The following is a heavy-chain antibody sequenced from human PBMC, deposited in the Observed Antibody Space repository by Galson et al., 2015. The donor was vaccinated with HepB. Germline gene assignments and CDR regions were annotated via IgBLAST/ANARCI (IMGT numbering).Heavy chain of an antibody. CDR2: IIPIFGIA. CDR1: GGTFSSYA. J-gene: IGHJ6*02. D-gene: IGHD2-15*01. CDR3: ARDLGNCSGGSCYITGWGLDV. V-gene: IGHV1-69*10. Sequence: SVKVSCKASGGTFSSYAISWVRQAPGQGLEWMGGIIPIFGIANYAQKFQGRVTITAAKSTSTAYMELSSLRSEDTAVYYCARDLGNCSGGSCYITGWGLDVWGQGTTVTVSS.